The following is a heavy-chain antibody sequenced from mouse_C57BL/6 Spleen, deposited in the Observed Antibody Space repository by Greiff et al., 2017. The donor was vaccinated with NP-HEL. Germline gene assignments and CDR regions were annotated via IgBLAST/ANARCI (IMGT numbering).Heavy chain of an antibody. J-gene: IGHJ2*01. CDR2: IYPRSGNT. CDR1: GYTFTSYG. V-gene: IGHV1-81*01. D-gene: IGHD3-3*01. CDR3: AREGDDYFDY. Sequence: QVQLKESGAELARPGASVKLSCKASGYTFTSYGISWVKQRTGQGLEWIGEIYPRSGNTYYNEKFKGKATLTADKSSSTAYMELRSLTSEDSAVYFCAREGDDYFDYWGQGTTLTVSS.